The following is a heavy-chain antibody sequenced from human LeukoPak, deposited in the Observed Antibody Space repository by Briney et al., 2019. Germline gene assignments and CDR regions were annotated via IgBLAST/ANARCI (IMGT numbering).Heavy chain of an antibody. CDR3: ARSRIVGAIDLGAFDI. CDR1: GGSISSGGYY. J-gene: IGHJ3*02. D-gene: IGHD1-26*01. CDR2: MYYSGST. V-gene: IGHV4-31*11. Sequence: SETLSLTCAVSGGSISSGGYYWSWIRQHPGKGLEWIGYMYYSGSTYYNPSLKSRVTISVDTSKNQFSLKLSSVTAADTAVYYCARSRIVGAIDLGAFDIWGQGTMVTVSS.